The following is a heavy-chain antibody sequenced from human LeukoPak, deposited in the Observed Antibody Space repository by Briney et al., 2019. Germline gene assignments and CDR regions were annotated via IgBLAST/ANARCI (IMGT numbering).Heavy chain of an antibody. CDR3: AKDHFHDFTDY. V-gene: IGHV3-30*18. Sequence: GGSLRLSCAASGFTFSSYGMHWVRQAPGKGLEWVAVISYDGSNKYYADSVKGRFTISRDNSKNTLYLQMNSLRAEDTAVYYCAKDHFHDFTDYWGQGTLVTVSS. J-gene: IGHJ4*02. D-gene: IGHD3-3*01. CDR2: ISYDGSNK. CDR1: GFTFSSYG.